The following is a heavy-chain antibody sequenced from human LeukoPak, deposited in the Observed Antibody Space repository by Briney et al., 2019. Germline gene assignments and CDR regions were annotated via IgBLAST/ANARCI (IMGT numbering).Heavy chain of an antibody. V-gene: IGHV3-23*01. CDR1: GFTFSSYA. CDR2: LSGSGGST. J-gene: IGHJ5*02. D-gene: IGHD3-9*01. CDR3: ARGRYFDWLLFPPDWFDP. Sequence: GGSLRLSCAASGFTFSSYALTWVRQAPGKGLEWVSALSGSGGSTYYADSVKGRFTISRDISKNTLYLQMNSLRAEDTAVYYCARGRYFDWLLFPPDWFDPWGQGTLVTVSS.